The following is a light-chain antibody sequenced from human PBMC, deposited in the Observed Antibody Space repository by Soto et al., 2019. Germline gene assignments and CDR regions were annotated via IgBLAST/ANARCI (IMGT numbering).Light chain of an antibody. J-gene: IGLJ3*02. CDR1: SSDVGAYDL. V-gene: IGLV2-23*01. Sequence: QSALTQPASVSGSPGQSITISCTGTSSDVGAYDLVSWYQHHPGKVPKLIIYEATKWPSGVPFRFSASKSANTASLTVSGLQAEDEADYYCCSYAGSNSWVFGGGTKLTVL. CDR2: EAT. CDR3: CSYAGSNSWV.